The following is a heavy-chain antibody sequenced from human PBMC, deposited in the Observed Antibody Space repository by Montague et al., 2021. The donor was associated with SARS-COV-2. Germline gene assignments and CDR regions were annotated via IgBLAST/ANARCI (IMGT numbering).Heavy chain of an antibody. D-gene: IGHD5-18*01. V-gene: IGHV4-39*01. CDR1: GGSITNSNYY. CDR3: ARLSWIPTAEPLTYDY. J-gene: IGHJ4*02. CDR2: IFYKGXT. Sequence: SETLSLTCSVSGGSITNSNYYWVWIRQPPGKGLEWIGRIFYKGXTXYXXXXKXRLTLSVDTSKNQFSLRLRSVTAADTAVYLCARLSWIPTAEPLTYDYWGQGALVTISS.